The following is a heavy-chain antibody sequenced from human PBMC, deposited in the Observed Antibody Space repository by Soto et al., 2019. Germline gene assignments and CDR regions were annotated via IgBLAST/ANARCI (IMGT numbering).Heavy chain of an antibody. V-gene: IGHV4-61*01. CDR1: GGSVSSGSHH. D-gene: IGHD6-6*01. J-gene: IGHJ4*02. Sequence: PSETLSLTCTVSGGSVSSGSHHWVWIRQPPGKALEWIGYIFFTGITNYNPSLESRVTIAVDTSKNQFSLKLRSVTAADTAVYYCARLGEVARLFDYWGQGTLVTVSS. CDR2: IFFTGIT. CDR3: ARLGEVARLFDY.